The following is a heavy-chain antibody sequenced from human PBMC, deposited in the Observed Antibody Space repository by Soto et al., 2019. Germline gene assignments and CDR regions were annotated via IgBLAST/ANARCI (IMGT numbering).Heavy chain of an antibody. CDR3: ARLEGRITSY. Sequence: QLQLQESGPGLVKPSETLSLTCTVSGGSISSTSFYWGWIRQPPGKGLEWIGTIYYSGSTYYNPSLKSRVTISVDTSKNQFSLKLNSVTATDTAVYYCARLEGRITSYWGQGTLVTVSS. CDR2: IYYSGST. J-gene: IGHJ4*02. D-gene: IGHD1-20*01. CDR1: GGSISSTSFY. V-gene: IGHV4-39*01.